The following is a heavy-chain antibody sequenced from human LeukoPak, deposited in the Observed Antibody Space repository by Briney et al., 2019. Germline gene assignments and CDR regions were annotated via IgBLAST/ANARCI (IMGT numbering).Heavy chain of an antibody. J-gene: IGHJ4*02. D-gene: IGHD5-24*01. CDR2: INHSGST. Sequence: ASETLSLTCAVYGGSFSGYYWSWIRQPPGKGLEWIGEINHSGSTNYNPSLKSRVTISVDTSKNQFSLKLSSVTAADTAVYYCARCHQSRRWLQLVYFDYWGQGTLVTVSS. CDR1: GGSFSGYY. V-gene: IGHV4-34*01. CDR3: ARCHQSRRWLQLVYFDY.